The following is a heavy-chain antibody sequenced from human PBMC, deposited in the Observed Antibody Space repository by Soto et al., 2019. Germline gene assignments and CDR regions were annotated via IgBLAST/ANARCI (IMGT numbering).Heavy chain of an antibody. Sequence: GASVKVSCKASGGTFSSYAISWVRQAPGQGLEWMGGIIPIFGTANYAQKFQGRVTITADESTSTAYMELSSLRSEDTAVYYCAREGNTMIVARFWGKGHLVTVSS. CDR3: AREGNTMIVARF. CDR1: GGTFSSYA. J-gene: IGHJ4*02. D-gene: IGHD3-22*01. V-gene: IGHV1-69*13. CDR2: IIPIFGTA.